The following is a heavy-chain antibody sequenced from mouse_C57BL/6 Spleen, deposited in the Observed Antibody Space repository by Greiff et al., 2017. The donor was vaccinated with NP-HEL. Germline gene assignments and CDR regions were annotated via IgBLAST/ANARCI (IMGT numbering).Heavy chain of an antibody. CDR2: IDPETGGT. CDR1: GYTFTDYE. CDR3: TRRGYYDYAVDY. Sequence: VQLQQSGAELVRPGASVTLSCKASGYTFTDYEMHWVKQTPVHGLEWIGAIDPETGGTAYNQKFKGKAILTADKSSSTAYMELRSLTSDDSAVYYCTRRGYYDYAVDYWGQGTTLTVSS. D-gene: IGHD2-4*01. J-gene: IGHJ2*01. V-gene: IGHV1-15*01.